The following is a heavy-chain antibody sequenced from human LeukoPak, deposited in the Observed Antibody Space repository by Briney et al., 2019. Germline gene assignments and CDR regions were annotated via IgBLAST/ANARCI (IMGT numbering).Heavy chain of an antibody. D-gene: IGHD5-24*01. CDR1: GGSISSGSYY. CDR3: ARVELATIS. V-gene: IGHV4-61*09. Sequence: SETLSLTCTVSGGSISSGSYYWSWICQPAGKGLEWIGHIYTTGNTNYNPSLNSRVTISVDTSKNQFSLQLSSVTATDTAMYYCARVELATISWGQGTLVTVSS. J-gene: IGHJ4*02. CDR2: IYTTGNT.